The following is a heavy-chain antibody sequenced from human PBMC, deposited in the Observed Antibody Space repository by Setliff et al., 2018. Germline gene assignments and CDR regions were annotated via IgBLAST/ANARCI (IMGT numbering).Heavy chain of an antibody. Sequence: SVKVSCKASGGTFSSYGISWVRQAPGQGLEWMGGTIPVFGTTDYAQKFQGRVTMTRDTSTSTVYVELSSLRSEDTAVYYCARDFLGQWGGKGGLDYWGQGTLVTVSS. CDR3: ARDFLGQWGGKGGLDY. D-gene: IGHD6-19*01. V-gene: IGHV1-69*05. CDR1: GGTFSSYG. CDR2: TIPVFGTT. J-gene: IGHJ4*02.